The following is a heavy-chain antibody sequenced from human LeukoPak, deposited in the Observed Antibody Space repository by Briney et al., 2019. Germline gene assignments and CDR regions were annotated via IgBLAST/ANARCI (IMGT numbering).Heavy chain of an antibody. CDR1: GFTFSRYG. Sequence: GGSLRLSCAASGFTFSRYGMHWVRQAPGKGLEWVAVIWYDGSKKYYAAFVRGRFTIPSDDSMKTLYLQVDSLLAEDTAVYRCVRYPGTDNTGYYYDYWGQGTLVTVSS. D-gene: IGHD3-22*01. CDR3: VRYPGTDNTGYYYDY. J-gene: IGHJ4*02. CDR2: IWYDGSKK. V-gene: IGHV3-33*01.